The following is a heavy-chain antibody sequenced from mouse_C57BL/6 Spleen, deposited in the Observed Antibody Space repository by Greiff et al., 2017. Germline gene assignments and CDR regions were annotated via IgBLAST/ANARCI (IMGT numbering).Heavy chain of an antibody. CDR3: ARYGGYSNYWYFDV. CDR2: IRNKANGYTT. J-gene: IGHJ1*03. CDR1: GFTFTDYY. D-gene: IGHD2-5*01. V-gene: IGHV7-3*01. Sequence: EVHLVESGGGLVQPGGSLSLSCAASGFTFTDYYMSWVRQPPGKALEWLGFIRNKANGYTTEYSASVKGRFTISRDNSQSILYLQMNALRAEDSATYYCARYGGYSNYWYFDVWGTGTTVTVSS.